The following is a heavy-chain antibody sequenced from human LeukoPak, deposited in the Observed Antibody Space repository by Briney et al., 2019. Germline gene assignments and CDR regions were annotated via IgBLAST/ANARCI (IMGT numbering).Heavy chain of an antibody. CDR3: AREKLGHSSWYAGVYFDY. CDR1: GGTFSSYA. D-gene: IGHD6-13*01. V-gene: IGHV1-69*13. Sequence: ASVKVSCKGSGGTFSSYAISWVRQAPGQGLEWMGGIIPIFGTANYEQKFQGRVAITSAESTNTAYMELSSLRSEDTAVYYCAREKLGHSSWYAGVYFDYWGQGTLVTVSS. CDR2: IIPIFGTA. J-gene: IGHJ4*02.